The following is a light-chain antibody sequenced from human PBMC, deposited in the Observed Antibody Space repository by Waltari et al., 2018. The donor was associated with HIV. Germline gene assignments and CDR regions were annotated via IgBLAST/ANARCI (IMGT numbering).Light chain of an antibody. CDR1: SSDVGGYNY. J-gene: IGLJ2*01. CDR3: SSDAGSNNFGV. CDR2: EVS. Sequence: PGQSVTISCTGTSSDVGGYNYVSWYQQHPAKAPKLMISEVSKRPSGVPDRFSASKSGTTASLTVSGLQAEDEADYYCSSDAGSNNFGVFGGGTKLTVL. V-gene: IGLV2-8*01.